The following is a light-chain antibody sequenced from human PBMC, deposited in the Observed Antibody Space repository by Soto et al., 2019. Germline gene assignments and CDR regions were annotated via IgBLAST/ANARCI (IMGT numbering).Light chain of an antibody. Sequence: DVQMTQSRSSLSASVGNRVNITCRASQSISSYLNWYKQKPGKAPKLLIYAASSLQSGVPSRFSGSGSGTDFTLTISSLQPEDFATYYCQQSYSTPPTFGQGTKVDIK. J-gene: IGKJ1*01. V-gene: IGKV1-39*01. CDR3: QQSYSTPPT. CDR2: AAS. CDR1: QSISSY.